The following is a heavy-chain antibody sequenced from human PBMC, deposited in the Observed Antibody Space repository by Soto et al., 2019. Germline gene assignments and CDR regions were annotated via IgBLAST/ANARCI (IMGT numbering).Heavy chain of an antibody. CDR1: GGTFSSYT. CDR2: IIPILGIA. V-gene: IGHV1-69*02. Sequence: SVKVSCKASGGTFSSYTISWVRQAPGQGLEWLGRIIPILGIANYAQKSQGRVTITADKSTSTAYMELSSLRSEDTAVYYCARGNTSGYDSLYYYYYYMDVWGKGTTVTAPS. J-gene: IGHJ6*03. D-gene: IGHD5-12*01. CDR3: ARGNTSGYDSLYYYYYYMDV.